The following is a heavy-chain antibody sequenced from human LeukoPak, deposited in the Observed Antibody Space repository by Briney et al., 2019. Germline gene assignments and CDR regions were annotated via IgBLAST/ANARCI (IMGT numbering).Heavy chain of an antibody. V-gene: IGHV4-59*01. Sequence: SETLSLTCTVSSASISSYYWGWIRQSPGKGLEWIGYIQNTGGTNYNPSLKSRVSLSKDTSKNQFSLQVRSVTAADTAVYYCVKHGSGWSFDYWGQGTLVTVSS. CDR2: IQNTGGT. J-gene: IGHJ4*02. CDR1: SASISSYY. CDR3: VKHGSGWSFDY. D-gene: IGHD6-19*01.